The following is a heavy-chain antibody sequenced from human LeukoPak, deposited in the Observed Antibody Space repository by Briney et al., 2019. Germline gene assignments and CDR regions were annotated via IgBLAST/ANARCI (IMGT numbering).Heavy chain of an antibody. CDR3: ARIKLGYCSSTHCRSNWFDP. J-gene: IGHJ5*02. CDR2: INPNSGGT. D-gene: IGHD2-2*01. Sequence: ASVKVSCKASGYTFTGYYMHWVRQAPGQGLEWMGWINPNSGGTNYAQKFQGRVTMTRDTSISTAYMELSRLRSDDTAVYYCARIKLGYCSSTHCRSNWFDPWGQGTLVTVSS. V-gene: IGHV1-2*02. CDR1: GYTFTGYY.